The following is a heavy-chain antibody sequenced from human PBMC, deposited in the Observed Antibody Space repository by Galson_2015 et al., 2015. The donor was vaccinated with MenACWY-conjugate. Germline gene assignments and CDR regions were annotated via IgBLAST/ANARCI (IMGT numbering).Heavy chain of an antibody. CDR1: GFTFSRYW. CDR3: ARVFSGSRYYSYGMDV. CDR2: IKQDGSEQ. D-gene: IGHD1-26*01. V-gene: IGHV3-7*03. J-gene: IGHJ6*02. Sequence: SLRLSCAASGFTFSRYWMAWVRQAPGKGLEWVANIKQDGSEQYYVASVKDRFTISRDNAENSLYLEMNSLRGEDPAVFYCARVFSGSRYYSYGMDVWGQGTTVTVSS.